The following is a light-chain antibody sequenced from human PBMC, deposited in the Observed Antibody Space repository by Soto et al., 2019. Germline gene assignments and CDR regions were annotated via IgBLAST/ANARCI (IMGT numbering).Light chain of an antibody. J-gene: IGKJ1*01. CDR3: QQYYTTPWT. CDR1: QSVLYSSNNKSF. CDR2: WAS. V-gene: IGKV4-1*01. Sequence: DIVMTQSPDSLAESLGERDTINCKSSQSVLYSSNNKSFLGWYQLKSGQPPKLLIYWASTRESGVPDRFSGSGSGTDFTLTINSLQAEDVAIYFCQQYYTTPWTFGQGTKVEIK.